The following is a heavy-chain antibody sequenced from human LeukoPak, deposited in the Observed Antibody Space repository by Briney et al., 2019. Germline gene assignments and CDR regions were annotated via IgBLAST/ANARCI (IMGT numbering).Heavy chain of an antibody. CDR3: AKEGPYTYGASDFDY. J-gene: IGHJ4*02. V-gene: IGHV4-39*06. Sequence: SETLSLTCTVSGVSISSSSYYWGWIRQPPGKGLGWIGSIYSSASTYYNPSLKSRVTISVDTSKNQFTLKLSSVTAADTAVYYCAKEGPYTYGASDFDYWGQGTLVTVSS. CDR2: IYSSAST. CDR1: GVSISSSSYY. D-gene: IGHD4/OR15-4a*01.